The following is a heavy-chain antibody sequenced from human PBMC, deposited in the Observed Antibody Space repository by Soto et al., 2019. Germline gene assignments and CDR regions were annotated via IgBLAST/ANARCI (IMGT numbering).Heavy chain of an antibody. J-gene: IGHJ2*01. Sequence: QVHLVESGGGVVQPGRSLRLSCTASGFSFTNYGMHWVRQAPGKGLVWVAVVSTDGRNIYYADSVKGLFTISRYNYKYALHLQINSLRGEDTAVNYCAKALDRHFDLWGRGTLVTVSS. CDR3: AKALDRHFDL. CDR2: VSTDGRNI. V-gene: IGHV3-30*18. CDR1: GFSFTNYG.